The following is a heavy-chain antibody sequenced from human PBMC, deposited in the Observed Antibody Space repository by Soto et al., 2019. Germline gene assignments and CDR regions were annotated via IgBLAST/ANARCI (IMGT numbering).Heavy chain of an antibody. Sequence: QVQLQESGPGLVKPSETLSLTCTVSGASISPNYWSWIRQPPGKGLEWIGYISYSGSSNYNPSLKRRVTMSVDTTKNQFSLRLTSVIAADTALYYCAKVGDYGLLDYWGLGTLVTVSS. J-gene: IGHJ4*02. D-gene: IGHD4-17*01. CDR1: GASISPNY. CDR3: AKVGDYGLLDY. V-gene: IGHV4-59*01. CDR2: ISYSGSS.